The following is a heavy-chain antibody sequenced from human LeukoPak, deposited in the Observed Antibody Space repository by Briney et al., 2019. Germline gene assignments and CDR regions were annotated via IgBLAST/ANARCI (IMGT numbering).Heavy chain of an antibody. D-gene: IGHD2-2*01. CDR3: AGAPDWYFDL. CDR1: GGSISSGSYY. Sequence: SQTLSLTCTVSGGSISSGSYYWSWIRQPAGKGLEWIGRIYTSGSTNYNPSLKSRVTISVDTSKNQFSLKLSSVTAADTAVYYCAGAPDWYFDLWGRGTLVTVSS. CDR2: IYTSGST. V-gene: IGHV4-61*02. J-gene: IGHJ2*01.